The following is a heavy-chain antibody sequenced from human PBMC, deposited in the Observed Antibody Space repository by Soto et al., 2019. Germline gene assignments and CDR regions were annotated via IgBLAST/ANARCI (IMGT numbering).Heavy chain of an antibody. Sequence: SETLSLTCAVSGYSISSGYYWGWVRQPPGKGLEWLGSMFHSGKTYYNPSLKSRLTISVDTSKNQFSLKLNSVTAADTAVYYCARGHIVVVPTAGWFDPWGQGTLVTSPQ. J-gene: IGHJ5*02. CDR2: MFHSGKT. CDR3: ARGHIVVVPTAGWFDP. D-gene: IGHD2-2*01. CDR1: GYSISSGYY. V-gene: IGHV4-38-2*01.